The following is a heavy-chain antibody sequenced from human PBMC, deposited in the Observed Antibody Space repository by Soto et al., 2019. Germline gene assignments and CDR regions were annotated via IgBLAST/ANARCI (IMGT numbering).Heavy chain of an antibody. CDR1: GYTFTSHG. V-gene: IGHV1-18*01. J-gene: IGHJ6*02. CDR3: ARPRKWLRSGGMDV. CDR2: SSADNGDT. D-gene: IGHD5-12*01. Sequence: QVQLVQSGAEVKKPGASVKVSCNGSGYTFTSHGITWVRQAPGQGLEWMGWSSADNGDTKYAQKVQGRVTMTTETSTNTAYMELRSLRFDDTAIYYCARPRKWLRSGGMDVWGQGTTVTVSS.